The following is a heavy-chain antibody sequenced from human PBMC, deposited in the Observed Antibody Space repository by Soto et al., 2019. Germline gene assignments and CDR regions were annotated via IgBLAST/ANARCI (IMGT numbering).Heavy chain of an antibody. J-gene: IGHJ4*02. CDR2: IYYSGST. D-gene: IGHD1-26*01. Sequence: QVQLQESGPGLVKPSETLSLTCTVSGGSVSSGSYYWSWIRQPPGKGLEWIGYIYYSGSTKNNPSLKSRVTISVDTSKNQFSLKLSSATAADTAVYYCARAGLGDGSDYWGQGTLVTVSS. CDR1: GGSVSSGSYY. CDR3: ARAGLGDGSDY. V-gene: IGHV4-61*01.